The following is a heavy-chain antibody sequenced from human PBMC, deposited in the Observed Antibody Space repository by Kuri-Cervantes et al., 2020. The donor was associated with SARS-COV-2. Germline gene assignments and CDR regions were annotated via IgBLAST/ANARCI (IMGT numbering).Heavy chain of an antibody. V-gene: IGHV4-34*01. J-gene: IGHJ5*02. D-gene: IGHD1-14*01. CDR2: INHSGST. CDR1: DGSFSGYS. CDR3: ARSRRVWFDP. Sequence: GSLRLSCVVYDGSFSGYSWTWIRQPPGKGLEWIGEINHSGSTNYNPSLKSRVTISVDTSKNQFSLKLSSVTAADTAVYYCARSRRVWFDPWGQGTLVTVSS.